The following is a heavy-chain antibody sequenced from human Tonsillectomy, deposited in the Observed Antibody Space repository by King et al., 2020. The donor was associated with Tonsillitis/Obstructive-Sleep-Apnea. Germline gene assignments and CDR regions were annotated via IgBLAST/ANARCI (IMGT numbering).Heavy chain of an antibody. CDR3: VKSRIAVAGRFDS. CDR1: GFTFDDYA. CDR2: ISGDGGST. D-gene: IGHD6-19*01. Sequence: VQLVESGGGVVQPGGSLRLSCAASGFTFDDYAMHWVRQAPGKGLEWVSLISGDGGSTYYADSVKGRFTISRDYSKNSLYLQMSSLRAEDTAVYYCVKSRIAVAGRFDSWGQGTLVTVSS. J-gene: IGHJ4*02. V-gene: IGHV3-43*02.